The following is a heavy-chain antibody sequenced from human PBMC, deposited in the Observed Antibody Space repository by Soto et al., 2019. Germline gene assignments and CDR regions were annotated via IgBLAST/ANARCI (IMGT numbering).Heavy chain of an antibody. CDR3: ARRDNSGYDYTHQFDY. CDR1: GGSISSGDYY. D-gene: IGHD5-12*01. J-gene: IGHJ4*02. Sequence: PSETLSLTCTVSGGSISSGDYYWSWIRQPPGKGLEWIGYIYYSGSTYYNPSLKSRVTISADKSISTAYLQWSSLKASDTAMYYCARRDNSGYDYTHQFDYWGQGTLVTVSS. CDR2: IYYSGST. V-gene: IGHV4-30-4*01.